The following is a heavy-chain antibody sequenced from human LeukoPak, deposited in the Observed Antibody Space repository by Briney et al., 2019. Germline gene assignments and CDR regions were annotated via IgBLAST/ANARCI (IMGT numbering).Heavy chain of an antibody. CDR1: GYTSTGYY. Sequence: ASVKVSSKASGYTSTGYYIHSVRQAPGQGLEWMGWINPNSGGTNYAQKFQGRVTMTRDTSISTAYMELSRLRSDETAVYYCAREIYGDYADAFDIWGQGTMVTVSS. D-gene: IGHD4-17*01. V-gene: IGHV1-2*02. CDR2: INPNSGGT. CDR3: AREIYGDYADAFDI. J-gene: IGHJ3*02.